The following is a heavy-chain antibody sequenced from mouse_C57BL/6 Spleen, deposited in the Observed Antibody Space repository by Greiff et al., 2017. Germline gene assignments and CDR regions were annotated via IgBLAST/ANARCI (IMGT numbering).Heavy chain of an antibody. Sequence: VQLQQSGPELVKPGASVKISCKASGYTFTDYYMNWVKQSHGKSLEWIGDINPNNGGTSYNQKFKGKATLTVDKSSSTAYMELRSLTSEDSAVYYCARRCITGDFDVWGTGTTVTVSS. CDR3: ARRCITGDFDV. CDR2: INPNNGGT. J-gene: IGHJ1*03. D-gene: IGHD1-1*01. V-gene: IGHV1-26*01. CDR1: GYTFTDYY.